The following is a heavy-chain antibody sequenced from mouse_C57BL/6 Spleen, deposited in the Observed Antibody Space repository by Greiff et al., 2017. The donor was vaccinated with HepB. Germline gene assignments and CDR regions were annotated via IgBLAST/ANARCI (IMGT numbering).Heavy chain of an antibody. CDR2: IDPENGDT. J-gene: IGHJ2*01. CDR1: GFNIKDDY. CDR3: TTLYDGYYEY. V-gene: IGHV14-4*01. D-gene: IGHD2-3*01. Sequence: VHVKQSGAELVRPGASVKLSCTASGFNIKDDYMHWVKQRPEQGLEWIGWIDPENGDTEYASKFQGKATITADTSSNTAYLQLSSLTSEDTAVYYCTTLYDGYYEYWGQGTTLTVSS.